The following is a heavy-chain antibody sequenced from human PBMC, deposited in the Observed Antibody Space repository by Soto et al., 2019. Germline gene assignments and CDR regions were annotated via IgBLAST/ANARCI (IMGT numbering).Heavy chain of an antibody. D-gene: IGHD5-18*01. Sequence: GGSLRLSCAASGFTFSSYAMHWVRQAPGKGLEWVAVISYDGSNKYYADSVKGRFTISRDNSKNTLYLQMNSLRAEDTAVYYCARVGRRYSYGSNWLDPWGQGTLVTVSS. CDR2: ISYDGSNK. CDR3: ARVGRRYSYGSNWLDP. CDR1: GFTFSSYA. J-gene: IGHJ5*02. V-gene: IGHV3-30-3*01.